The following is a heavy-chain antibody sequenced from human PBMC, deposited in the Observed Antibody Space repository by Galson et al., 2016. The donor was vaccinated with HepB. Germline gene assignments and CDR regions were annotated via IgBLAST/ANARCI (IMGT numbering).Heavy chain of an antibody. CDR3: GLYWGTYRPIDF. CDR2: VDGSGTIT. J-gene: IGHJ4*02. D-gene: IGHD3-16*02. Sequence: SLRLSCAASGFNFNAFDMSWVRQTPGKGLEWLSAVDGSGTITVYSDSVRGRFTISKDSSKNTLYLQMSNLRAEDTALYYCGLYWGTYRPIDFWGQGTLVTVSS. CDR1: GFNFNAFD. V-gene: IGHV3-23*01.